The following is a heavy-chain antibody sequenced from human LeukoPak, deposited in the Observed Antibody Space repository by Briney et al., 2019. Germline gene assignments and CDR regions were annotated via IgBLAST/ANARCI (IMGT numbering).Heavy chain of an antibody. CDR1: GGSLRSYY. V-gene: IGHV4-59*01. CDR3: ARDSSGLNWFDP. Sequence: PSEPLSLTCTVSGGSLRSYYWSWIRQPPGKGLEWIGYIYYSGTTNYNPSLKSRVTISVDTSKIQFSLKLSSVTAADTAVYYCARDSSGLNWFDPWGQGTLVTVSS. J-gene: IGHJ5*02. CDR2: IYYSGTT. D-gene: IGHD6-19*01.